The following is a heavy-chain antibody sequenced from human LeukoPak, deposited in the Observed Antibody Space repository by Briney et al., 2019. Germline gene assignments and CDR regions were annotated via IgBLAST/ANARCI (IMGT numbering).Heavy chain of an antibody. J-gene: IGHJ4*02. CDR2: ISGSGGST. D-gene: IGHD6-13*01. CDR1: GFTFSSYA. CDR3: AKGESIAAAGTAPFDY. Sequence: GGSLRLSCAASGFTFSSYAMSWVRQAPGKGLEWVSAISGSGGSTYYADSVKGRFTVSRDNSKNTLYLQMNSLRAEDTAVYYCAKGESIAAAGTAPFDYWGQGTLVTVSS. V-gene: IGHV3-23*01.